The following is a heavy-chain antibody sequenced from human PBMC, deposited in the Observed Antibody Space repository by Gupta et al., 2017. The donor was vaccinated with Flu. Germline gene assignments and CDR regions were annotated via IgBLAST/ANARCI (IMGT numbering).Heavy chain of an antibody. CDR1: A. V-gene: IGHV3-23*01. D-gene: IGHD1-26*01. CDR3: AKDHVWIVGANPNWFDT. Sequence: AMGWVRQAPGKGLEGVSSISGSGGGTDYAASGKGRFTISRDSYKSTLYLQMNSLRAEDTAIYYCAKDHVWIVGANPNWFDTWGQGTLVTVSS. J-gene: IGHJ5*02. CDR2: ISGSGGGT.